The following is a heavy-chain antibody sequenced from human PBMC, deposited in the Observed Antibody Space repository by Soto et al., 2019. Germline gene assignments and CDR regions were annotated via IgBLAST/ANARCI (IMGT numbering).Heavy chain of an antibody. CDR2: INHSGST. V-gene: IGHV4-34*01. D-gene: IGHD4-17*01. CDR3: AREDYGDYLYYFDY. Sequence: SETLSLTCAVYGGSFSGYYWIWIRQHPGKGLEWIGEINHSGSTNYNPSLKSRVTIPVDTSKNQSSLKLSSVTAADTAVYYCAREDYGDYLYYFDYWGQGTLVTVSS. J-gene: IGHJ4*02. CDR1: GGSFSGYY.